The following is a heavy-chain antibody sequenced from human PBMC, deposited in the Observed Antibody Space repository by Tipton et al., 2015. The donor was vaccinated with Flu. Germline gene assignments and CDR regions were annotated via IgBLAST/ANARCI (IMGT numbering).Heavy chain of an antibody. Sequence: TLSLTCTVSGGSVSSGSYYWSWIRQPPGKGLEWIGYIYYSGSTNYNPSLKRRVTISVDTSKNQFSLKLSSVTAADTAVYYCARGDFWSGYYVDYWGQGTLVTVSS. CDR1: GGSVSSGSYY. V-gene: IGHV4-61*01. J-gene: IGHJ4*02. CDR2: IYYSGST. CDR3: ARGDFWSGYYVDY. D-gene: IGHD3-3*01.